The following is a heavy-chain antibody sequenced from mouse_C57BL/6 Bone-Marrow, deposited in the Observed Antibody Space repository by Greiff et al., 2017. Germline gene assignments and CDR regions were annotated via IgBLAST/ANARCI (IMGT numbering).Heavy chain of an antibody. CDR2: ISYRGST. D-gene: IGHD1-1*01. J-gene: IGHJ2*01. V-gene: IGHV3-8*01. Sequence: EVKLVESGPGLAKPSQTLSLTCSVTGYSITSDYWNWIRKFPGNKLEYMGYISYRGSTYYNPSLKSRISITRDTSKNQYYLQLNSLTTEDTATYYCARSLFYLQNFDYWGQGTTLTVSS. CDR1: GYSITSDY. CDR3: ARSLFYLQNFDY.